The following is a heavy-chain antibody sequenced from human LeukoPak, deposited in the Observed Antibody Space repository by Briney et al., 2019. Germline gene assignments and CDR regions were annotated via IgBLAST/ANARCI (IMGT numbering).Heavy chain of an antibody. D-gene: IGHD2-2*01. J-gene: IGHJ4*02. CDR2: IYTSGST. Sequence: SQTLSLTCTVSGGSISSGTYYWSWIRQPAGKGLEWIGRIYTSGSTNYNPSLKSRVTMSVDTSKNQFSLKLSSVTAADTAVYYCARERTSLGYCSSTSCYVFDYWGQGTLVTVSS. CDR3: ARERTSLGYCSSTSCYVFDY. V-gene: IGHV4-61*02. CDR1: GGSISSGTYY.